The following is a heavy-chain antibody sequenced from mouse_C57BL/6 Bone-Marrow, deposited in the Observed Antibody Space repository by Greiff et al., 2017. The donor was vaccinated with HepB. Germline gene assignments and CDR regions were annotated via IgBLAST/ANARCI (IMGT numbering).Heavy chain of an antibody. CDR2: IDPENGDT. J-gene: IGHJ3*01. Sequence: EVQLQQSGAELVRPGASVKLSCTASGFNIKDDYMHWVKQRPEQGLEWIGWIDPENGDTEYASKFQGKATITADTSSKTAYLQLSSLTSEDTAVYYCTTRGYDGTECAYWGQGTLVTVSA. CDR1: GFNIKDDY. V-gene: IGHV14-4*01. CDR3: TTRGYDGTECAY. D-gene: IGHD2-2*01.